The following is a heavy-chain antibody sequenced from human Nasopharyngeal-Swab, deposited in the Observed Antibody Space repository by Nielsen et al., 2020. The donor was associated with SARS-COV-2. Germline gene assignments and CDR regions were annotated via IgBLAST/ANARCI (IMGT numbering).Heavy chain of an antibody. CDR1: GFPFSRFF. V-gene: IGHV3-23*01. D-gene: IGHD1-14*01. J-gene: IGHJ4*01. CDR3: AKDLFNPAFDY. Sequence: SLSLSCVCSGFPFSRFFMFCVRPAPGKGLEWVSAISGSGGSTYYADSVKGRFTISRDNSKNTLYLQMNSLRAEDTAVYYCAKDLFNPAFDYWGQGTLVTVSS. CDR2: ISGSGGST.